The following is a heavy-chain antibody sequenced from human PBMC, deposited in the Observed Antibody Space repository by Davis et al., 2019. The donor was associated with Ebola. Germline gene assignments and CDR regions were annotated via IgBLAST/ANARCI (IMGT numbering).Heavy chain of an antibody. V-gene: IGHV3-21*01. D-gene: IGHD4-11*01. J-gene: IGHJ6*03. CDR1: AFNFSVYT. CDR3: AREGLQPPYYYYYMDV. CDR2: ISPSSSYI. Sequence: GGSLRLSCAASAFNFSVYTMNWVRQAPGKGLEWVSSISPSSSYIYYADSVKGRFTVSRDNAKNSLYLQMHSLRADDTAIYYCAREGLQPPYYYYYMDVWGKGTSVTVSS.